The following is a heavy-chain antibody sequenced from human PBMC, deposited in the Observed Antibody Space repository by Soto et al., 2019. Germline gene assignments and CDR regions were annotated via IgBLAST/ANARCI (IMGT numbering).Heavy chain of an antibody. CDR2: ISSMSSYI. V-gene: IGHV3-21*01. J-gene: IGHJ3*02. CDR1: GFTFNSYH. D-gene: IGHD3-9*01. Sequence: GGSLRLSCAASGFTFNSYHMNWVRQAPGRGLEWVSSISSMSSYIYYADTVKGRFTTSRDNRKNSLYLQMNSLRAEDTAVYYCARTMDLLTGFGSHDPFDMWGQGTMVTVSS. CDR3: ARTMDLLTGFGSHDPFDM.